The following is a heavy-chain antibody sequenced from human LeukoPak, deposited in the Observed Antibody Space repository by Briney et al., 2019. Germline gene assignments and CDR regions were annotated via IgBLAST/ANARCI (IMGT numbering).Heavy chain of an antibody. CDR2: ISHSGGI. CDR1: GGSFSDFY. Sequence: PSQTLSLTCAAYGGSFSDFYWNWIRQPPGKGLELIGQISHSGGINYNPSLQSRVTLSVDTSNNHFSLRLTPVTAADTAVYYCVRGYSEYWSDWCQGSAVTVSS. V-gene: IGHV4-34*01. J-gene: IGHJ6*02. CDR3: VRGYSEYWSD. D-gene: IGHD3-3*01.